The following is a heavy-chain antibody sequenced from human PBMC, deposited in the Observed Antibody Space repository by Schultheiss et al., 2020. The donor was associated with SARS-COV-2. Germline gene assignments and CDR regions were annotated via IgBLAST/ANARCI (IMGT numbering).Heavy chain of an antibody. CDR1: GFTFSSYA. CDR3: ATGRVAADV. D-gene: IGHD1-26*01. J-gene: IGHJ6*04. V-gene: IGHV3-23*01. CDR2: LTGSGTKT. Sequence: GGSLRLSCAASGFTFSSYAMHWVRQAPGKGPEWVATLTGSGTKTFYADSTGGRFIVSRDTSTNTLFLDLYNLRVDDTALYYCATGRVAADVWGKGTMVTVSS.